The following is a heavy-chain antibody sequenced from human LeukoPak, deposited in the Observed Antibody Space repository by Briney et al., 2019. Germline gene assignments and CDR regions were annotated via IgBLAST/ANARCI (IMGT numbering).Heavy chain of an antibody. Sequence: SETLSLTCTVSGGSISSYYWSWIRQPPGKGLEWIGYIYYSGSTNYNPSLKSRVTISVDTSKNQFSLKLSSVTAADTAMYYCARVVAGRRFDPWGQGTLVTASS. D-gene: IGHD6-19*01. J-gene: IGHJ5*02. CDR3: ARVVAGRRFDP. V-gene: IGHV4-59*01. CDR2: IYYSGST. CDR1: GGSISSYY.